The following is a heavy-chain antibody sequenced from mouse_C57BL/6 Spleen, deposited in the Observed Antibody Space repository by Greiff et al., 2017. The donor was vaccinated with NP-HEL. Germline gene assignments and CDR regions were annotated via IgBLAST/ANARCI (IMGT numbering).Heavy chain of an antibody. CDR1: GYTFTSYW. V-gene: IGHV1-53*01. J-gene: IGHJ2*01. D-gene: IGHD2-5*01. CDR3: ARDSNYGKYYFDY. Sequence: QVQLQQPGTELVKPGASVKLSCKASGYTFTSYWMHWVKQRPGLGLEWIGNINPSNGGTNYNEKFKSKATLTVDKSSSTAYMQLSSLTSEDSAVYYCARDSNYGKYYFDYWGQGTTLTVSS. CDR2: INPSNGGT.